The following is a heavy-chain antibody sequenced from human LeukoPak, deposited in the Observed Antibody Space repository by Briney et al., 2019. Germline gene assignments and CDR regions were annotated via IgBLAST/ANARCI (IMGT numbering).Heavy chain of an antibody. V-gene: IGHV1-18*01. Sequence: ASVKVSCKASGYTFTSYGISWVRQAPGQGLEWMGWISAYNGNTNYAQKLQGRVTMTTDTSTSTAYMELRSLRSDDTAVYYCAKDTLGIAVHWFDPWGQGTLVTVSS. CDR3: AKDTLGIAVHWFDP. CDR2: ISAYNGNT. CDR1: GYTFTSYG. D-gene: IGHD6-19*01. J-gene: IGHJ5*02.